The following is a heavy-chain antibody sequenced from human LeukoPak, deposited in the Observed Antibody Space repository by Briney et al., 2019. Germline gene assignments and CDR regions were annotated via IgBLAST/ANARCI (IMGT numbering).Heavy chain of an antibody. CDR2: ISTSDGFK. V-gene: IGHV3-21*05. Sequence: GGSLRLSCAAFGFTFSTYSMNWVRQAPGRGLEWVSYISTSDGFKHYADSVKGRFTISRDNAKNSLYLQMNSLRAEDTAVYYCARHYNSGSPDCWGQGTLVTVSS. J-gene: IGHJ4*02. CDR1: GFTFSTYS. CDR3: ARHYNSGSPDC. D-gene: IGHD3-10*01.